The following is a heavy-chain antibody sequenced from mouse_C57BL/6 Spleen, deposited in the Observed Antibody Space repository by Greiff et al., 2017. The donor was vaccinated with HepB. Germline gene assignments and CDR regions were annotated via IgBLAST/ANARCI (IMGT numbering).Heavy chain of an antibody. Sequence: EVKLMESGPGLVKPSQSLSLTCSVTGYSITSGYYWNWIRQFPGNKLEWMGYISYDGSNNYNPSLKNRISITRDTSKNQFFLKLNSVTTEDTATYYCARRHWDAMDYWGQGTSVTVSS. CDR3: ARRHWDAMDY. CDR2: ISYDGSN. D-gene: IGHD4-1*01. CDR1: GYSITSGYY. J-gene: IGHJ4*01. V-gene: IGHV3-6*01.